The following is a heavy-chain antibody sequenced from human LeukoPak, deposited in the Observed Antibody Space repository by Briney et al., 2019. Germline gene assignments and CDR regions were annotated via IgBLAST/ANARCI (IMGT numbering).Heavy chain of an antibody. J-gene: IGHJ4*02. V-gene: IGHV1-69*04. CDR3: ARDVYYYDSSGYHPFDY. Sequence: SVKVSCKASGYTFTGYYMHWVRQAPGQGLEWMGRIIPILGIANYAQKFQGRVTITADKSTSTAYMELSSLRSEDTAVYYCARDVYYYDSSGYHPFDYWGQGTLVTVSS. CDR1: GYTFTGYY. CDR2: IIPILGIA. D-gene: IGHD3-22*01.